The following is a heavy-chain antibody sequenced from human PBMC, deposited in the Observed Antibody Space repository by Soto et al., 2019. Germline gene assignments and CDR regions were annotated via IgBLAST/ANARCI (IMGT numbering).Heavy chain of an antibody. CDR3: ARYNSGYDSNSPSYGMDV. J-gene: IGHJ6*02. Sequence: ASVKVSCKASGYTFTSYAMHWVRQAPGQRLEWMGWINAGNGNTKYSQKFQRRVTITRDTSASTAYMELSSLRSEDTAVYYCARYNSGYDSNSPSYGMDVWGQGTTVTVSS. CDR2: INAGNGNT. D-gene: IGHD5-12*01. V-gene: IGHV1-3*01. CDR1: GYTFTSYA.